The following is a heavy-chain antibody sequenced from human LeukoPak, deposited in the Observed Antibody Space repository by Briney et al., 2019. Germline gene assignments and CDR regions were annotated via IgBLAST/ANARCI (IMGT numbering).Heavy chain of an antibody. CDR1: GFTLTNFD. CDR3: ARGRRGSSGPWSWYLDL. Sequence: VASVKVSCKASGFTLTNFDINWVRQATGQGLEWMGWMNSNTGNTGYAQEFQGRVTMTMDTSIGTAYMELTNLRSEDTAVYYCARGRRGSSGPWSWYLDLWGRGTLVTASS. V-gene: IGHV1-8*01. J-gene: IGHJ2*01. D-gene: IGHD3-22*01. CDR2: MNSNTGNT.